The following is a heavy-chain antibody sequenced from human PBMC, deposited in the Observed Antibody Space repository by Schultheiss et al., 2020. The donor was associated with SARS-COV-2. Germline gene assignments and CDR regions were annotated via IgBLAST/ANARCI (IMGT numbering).Heavy chain of an antibody. V-gene: IGHV3-21*04. CDR1: GFTFSSYA. CDR2: ISGSGGST. J-gene: IGHJ5*02. CDR3: ARDLSPYYYDSSGYWFDP. Sequence: GGSLRLSCSASGFTFSSYAMHWVRQAPGKGLEWVSAISGSGGSTYYADSVKGRFTISRDNAKNSLYLQMNSLRAEDTAVYYCARDLSPYYYDSSGYWFDPWGQGTLVTVSS. D-gene: IGHD3-22*01.